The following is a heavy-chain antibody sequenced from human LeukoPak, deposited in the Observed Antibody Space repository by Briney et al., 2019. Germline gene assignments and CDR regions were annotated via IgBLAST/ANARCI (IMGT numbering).Heavy chain of an antibody. Sequence: GGSLRLSCAASGFTFSSYAMSWVRQTSGKGPEWVGRIKPKTDGETTEYAAPVKDRFSISRDDSKSMMYLQMNSLKTEDTAVYYCITPLPYSAQGGQGTLVTVSS. CDR3: ITPLPYSAQ. CDR1: GFTFSSYA. J-gene: IGHJ4*02. V-gene: IGHV3-15*01. D-gene: IGHD2-21*01. CDR2: IKPKTDGETT.